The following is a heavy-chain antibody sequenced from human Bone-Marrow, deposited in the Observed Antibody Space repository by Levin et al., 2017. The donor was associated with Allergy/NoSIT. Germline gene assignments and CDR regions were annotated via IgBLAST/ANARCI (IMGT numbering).Heavy chain of an antibody. D-gene: IGHD6-6*01. Sequence: GGSLRLSCVASGFTFDDYAMHWVRQAPGKGLELVSLVSWDGGSTYYADSVKGRFSISRDNTKNSLYLHMNSLRPEDTALYYCAKAMEASSLFDSWGQGTLVTVSS. CDR3: AKAMEASSLFDS. CDR1: GFTFDDYA. V-gene: IGHV3-43D*03. CDR2: VSWDGGST. J-gene: IGHJ4*02.